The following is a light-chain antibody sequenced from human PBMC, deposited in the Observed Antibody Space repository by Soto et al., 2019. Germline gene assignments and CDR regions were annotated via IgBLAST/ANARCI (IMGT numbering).Light chain of an antibody. J-gene: IGLJ3*02. V-gene: IGLV2-14*01. CDR1: TSDVGRYNY. Sequence: QSALTQPASVSGSPGQSITISCTGTTSDVGRYNYVSWHQQHPGKAPKLLIFDVSNRPSGVSDRFSGSKSGNTASLTISGLQAENEADYYSNSYTPGPTWVSGGGPKLTVL. CDR3: NSYTPGPTWV. CDR2: DVS.